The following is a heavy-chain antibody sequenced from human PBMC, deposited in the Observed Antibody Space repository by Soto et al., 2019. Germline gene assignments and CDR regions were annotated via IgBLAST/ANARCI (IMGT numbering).Heavy chain of an antibody. CDR3: AKGSSSSGWYVWAAYYFDY. J-gene: IGHJ4*02. Sequence: PGGSLRLSCAASGFTFSNYAMSWVRQAPGKGLEWVSAISGSGGSTYYADSVKGRFTISRDNSKNTLYLQMNSLRAEDTAVYYCAKGSSSSGWYVWAAYYFDYWGQGTLVTVSS. CDR2: ISGSGGST. D-gene: IGHD6-19*01. V-gene: IGHV3-23*01. CDR1: GFTFSNYA.